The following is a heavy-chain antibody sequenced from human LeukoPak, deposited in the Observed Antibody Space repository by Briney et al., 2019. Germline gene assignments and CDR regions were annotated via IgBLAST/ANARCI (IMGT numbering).Heavy chain of an antibody. CDR1: GGSIMNHY. J-gene: IGHJ5*02. CDR3: VRDVRYASGWSTPES. D-gene: IGHD6-19*01. V-gene: IGHV4-4*07. Sequence: PSETLSLTCTVSGGSIMNHYWSWIRQPAGKGLEWIGRIYSSGSANYSPSLKNRVSMSIDTSNNHFSLNLTSVTAADTALYFCVRDVRYASGWSTPESWGQGTLVTASS. CDR2: IYSSGSA.